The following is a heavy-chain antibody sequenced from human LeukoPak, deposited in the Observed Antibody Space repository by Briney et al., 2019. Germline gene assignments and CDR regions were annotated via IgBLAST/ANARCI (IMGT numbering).Heavy chain of an antibody. CDR3: ARVEIQLWFGQRLNSGVDH. J-gene: IGHJ4*02. CDR1: GYTFTSYG. V-gene: IGHV1-18*01. D-gene: IGHD5-18*01. Sequence: ASVKVSCKASGYTFTSYGISWVRQAPGQGLEWMGWISAYNGNTNYAQKLQGRVTMTTDTSTSTAYMELRSLRSGDTAVYYCARVEIQLWFGQRLNSGVDHWGQGTLVTVSS. CDR2: ISAYNGNT.